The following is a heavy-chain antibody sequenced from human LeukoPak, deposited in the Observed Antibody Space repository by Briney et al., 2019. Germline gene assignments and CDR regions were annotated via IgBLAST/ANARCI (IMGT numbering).Heavy chain of an antibody. CDR1: GGSISSSSYY. J-gene: IGHJ3*02. CDR2: INHSGST. V-gene: IGHV4-39*07. CDR3: ARVWWDIPYAFDI. D-gene: IGHD2-21*01. Sequence: PSETLSLTCTVSGGSISSSSYYWSWIRQPPGKGLEWIGEINHSGSTNYNPSLKSRVTISVDTSKNQFSLKLSSVTAADTAVYYCARVWWDIPYAFDIWGQGTMVTVSS.